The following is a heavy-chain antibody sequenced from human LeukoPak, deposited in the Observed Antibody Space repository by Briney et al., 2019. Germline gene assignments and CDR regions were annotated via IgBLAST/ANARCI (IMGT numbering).Heavy chain of an antibody. CDR3: ARDRGSSWYVDY. CDR2: INPSSGGT. J-gene: IGHJ4*02. D-gene: IGHD6-13*01. V-gene: IGHV1-2*02. Sequence: ASVKVSCKTSGYAFTSYYIHWVRQAPGQGLEWMGWINPSSGGTEYAQKFQGRVTMTGDTSISTAYMELSRLRSDDTAVYYCARDRGSSWYVDYWGQGALVTVSS. CDR1: GYAFTSYY.